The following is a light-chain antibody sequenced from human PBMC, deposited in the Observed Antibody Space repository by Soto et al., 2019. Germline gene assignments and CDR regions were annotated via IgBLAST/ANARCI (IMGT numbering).Light chain of an antibody. V-gene: IGLV2-11*01. J-gene: IGLJ2*01. Sequence: QSALTQPRSVSGSPGQSVTISCTGTSSDVGGYNYVSWYQQHPGKAPKLMIYDVTKRPSGVPDRFSGSKSGNTASLTISGLQAEDEADYYCCSYAGSLGGVVFGGGTKLTVL. CDR2: DVT. CDR1: SSDVGGYNY. CDR3: CSYAGSLGGVV.